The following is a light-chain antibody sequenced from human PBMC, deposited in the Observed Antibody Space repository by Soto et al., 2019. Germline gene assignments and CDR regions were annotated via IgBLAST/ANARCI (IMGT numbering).Light chain of an antibody. CDR2: AAS. CDR3: QQIQSYPVT. V-gene: IGKV1-9*01. Sequence: DILLTQSPSFLSASVGDRVTITCRASQGINTNLAWSQQKPGKAPKLLIYAASTLQSGIPPRFASSGSGTEYSLTISSLQPEDFGTYHCQQIQSYPVTFGQGTRLEIK. CDR1: QGINTN. J-gene: IGKJ5*01.